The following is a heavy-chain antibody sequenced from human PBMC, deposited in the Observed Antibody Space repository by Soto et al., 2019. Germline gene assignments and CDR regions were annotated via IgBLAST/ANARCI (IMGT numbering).Heavy chain of an antibody. CDR1: GFTFDDYA. CDR2: ISWNGGSI. CDR3: AKDRVYGSGSSTSLDY. Sequence: EVQLVESGGGLVQPGRSLRLSCAASGFTFDDYAMHWVRQAPGKGLEWVSGISWNGGSIGYADSVKGRFTISRDNAKNSLYLQMNSLRAEDTALYYCAKDRVYGSGSSTSLDYWGQGTLVTVSS. V-gene: IGHV3-9*01. D-gene: IGHD3-10*01. J-gene: IGHJ4*02.